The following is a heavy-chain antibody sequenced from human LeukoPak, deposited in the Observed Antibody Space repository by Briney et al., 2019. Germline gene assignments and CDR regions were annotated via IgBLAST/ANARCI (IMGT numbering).Heavy chain of an antibody. Sequence: GGSLRLSCAASGFTFSSYSMNWVRQAPGKGLEWVSYISSSGSTIYYADSVKGRFTISRDNAKNSLYLQMNSLRAEDTAVYYCARGGSYYYGSGSYYYWGQGTLVTVSS. J-gene: IGHJ4*02. CDR1: GFTFSSYS. CDR2: ISSSGSTI. V-gene: IGHV3-48*04. D-gene: IGHD3-10*01. CDR3: ARGGSYYYGSGSYYY.